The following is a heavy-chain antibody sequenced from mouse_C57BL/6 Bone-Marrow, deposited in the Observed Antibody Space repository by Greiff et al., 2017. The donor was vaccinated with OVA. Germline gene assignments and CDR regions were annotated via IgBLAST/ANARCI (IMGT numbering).Heavy chain of an antibody. D-gene: IGHD6-1*01. CDR3: ARWSYPYGYCDD. V-gene: IGHV1-63*01. J-gene: IGHJ1*03. Sequence: VQLQQSGAELVRPGTSVKMSCKASGYTFTNYWIGWAKQRPGHGLEWIGDIYPGGGYTNYNEKFKGKATLTADKSSSTAYMQFSSLTSADSAIDYCARWSYPYGYCDDWGTGTTVTVSS. CDR2: IYPGGGYT. CDR1: GYTFTNYW.